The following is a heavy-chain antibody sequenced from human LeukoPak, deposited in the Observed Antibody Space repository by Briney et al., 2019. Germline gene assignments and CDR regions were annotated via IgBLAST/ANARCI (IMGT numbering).Heavy chain of an antibody. D-gene: IGHD3-3*01. CDR2: INHSGST. V-gene: IGHV4-34*01. CDR1: GGSFSGYY. Sequence: PSETLSLTCAVYGGSFSGYYWSWIRQPPGKGLEWIGEINHSGSTNYNPSLKSRVTISVDTSKNQFSLKLSSVTAADTAVYYCARGQGPPEDFWSGSSWFDPWGQGTLVTVSS. CDR3: ARGQGPPEDFWSGSSWFDP. J-gene: IGHJ5*02.